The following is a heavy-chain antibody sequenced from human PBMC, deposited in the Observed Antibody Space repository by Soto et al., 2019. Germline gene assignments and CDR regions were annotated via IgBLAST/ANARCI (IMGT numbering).Heavy chain of an antibody. CDR2: ISGSGIST. CDR3: VKPPVITASYGYYDMDI. Sequence: EAQLLESGGGLVQPGGSLRLSCAASGFTFSTYPMSWCRQSPGKGLEWVSGISGSGISTYYTDSVKGRFTISSDNSKNPVFLQMNSLRDEYTSVYYCVKPPVITASYGYYDMDIW. V-gene: IGHV3-23*01. CDR1: GFTFSTYP. J-gene: IGHJ6*03. D-gene: IGHD4-17*01.